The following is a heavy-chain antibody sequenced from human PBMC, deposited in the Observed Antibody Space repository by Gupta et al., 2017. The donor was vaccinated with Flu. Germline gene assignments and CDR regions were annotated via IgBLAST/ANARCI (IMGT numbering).Heavy chain of an antibody. V-gene: IGHV4-38-2*02. CDR3: AGDPFWGGYLFGYGMDV. Sequence: LGLRLEWIGCMYRALSTYYNLSLKSRSTVSADTSKNQLSLSLSSVTAADTAVYFCAGDPFWGGYLFGYGMDVWGQGTTVTVSS. J-gene: IGHJ6*02. D-gene: IGHD3-3*01. CDR2: MYRALST.